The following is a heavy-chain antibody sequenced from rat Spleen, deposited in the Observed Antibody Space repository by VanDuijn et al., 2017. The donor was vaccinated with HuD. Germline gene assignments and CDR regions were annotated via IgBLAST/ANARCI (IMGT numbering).Heavy chain of an antibody. CDR2: ISTGGGNT. V-gene: IGHV5-25*01. J-gene: IGHJ2*01. CDR1: GFTFSDYN. D-gene: IGHD1-12*02. Sequence: EVQLVESGGGLVQPGRSLKLSCAASGFTFSDYNMAWVRQAPTKGLEWVASISTGGGNTYYRDSVKGRFTISRDNAKSTLYLQMDSLRSEDTATYYCARSPPGSYYSYYFDYWGQGVMVSVSS. CDR3: ARSPPGSYYSYYFDY.